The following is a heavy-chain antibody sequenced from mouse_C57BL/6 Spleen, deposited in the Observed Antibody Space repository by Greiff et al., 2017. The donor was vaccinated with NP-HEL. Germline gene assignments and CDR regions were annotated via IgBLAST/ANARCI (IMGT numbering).Heavy chain of an antibody. CDR1: GYAFSSSW. J-gene: IGHJ4*01. CDR3: ARGLLRTLYAMDY. CDR2: IYPGDGDT. V-gene: IGHV1-82*01. Sequence: VQWVESGPELVKPGASVKISCKASGYAFSSSWMNWVKQRPGKGLEWIGRIYPGDGDTNYNGKFKGKATLTADKSSSTAYMQLSSLTSEDSAVYFCARGLLRTLYAMDYWGQGTSVTVAS. D-gene: IGHD1-1*01.